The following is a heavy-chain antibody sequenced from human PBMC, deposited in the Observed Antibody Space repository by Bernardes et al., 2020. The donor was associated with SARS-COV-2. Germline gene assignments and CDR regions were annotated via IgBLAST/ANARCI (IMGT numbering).Heavy chain of an antibody. CDR1: GGSISSYY. Sequence: SETLSLTCTVSGGSISSYYWSWIRQPPGKGLEWIGYIYYSGSTNYNPSLKSRVTISVDTSKNQFSLKLSSVTAADTAVYYCAREVNPNYDILTGYYRAVAVDIGGQGTIVTVSS. J-gene: IGHJ3*02. V-gene: IGHV4-59*01. CDR2: IYYSGST. D-gene: IGHD3-9*01. CDR3: AREVNPNYDILTGYYRAVAVDI.